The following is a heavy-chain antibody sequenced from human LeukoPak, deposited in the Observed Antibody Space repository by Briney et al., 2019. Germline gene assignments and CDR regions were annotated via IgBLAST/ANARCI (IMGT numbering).Heavy chain of an antibody. V-gene: IGHV4-31*03. J-gene: IGHJ4*02. CDR3: ARGRGGSSRYFEPSGVDYPAYYFDY. D-gene: IGHD6-13*01. Sequence: PSQTLSLTCTVSGGSISSGGYYWSWIRQHPGKGLEWIGYIYYSGSTYYNPSLKSRVTISVDTSKNQFSLKLSSVTAADTAVYYCARGRGGSSRYFEPSGVDYPAYYFDYWGQGTLVTVSS. CDR2: IYYSGST. CDR1: GGSISSGGYY.